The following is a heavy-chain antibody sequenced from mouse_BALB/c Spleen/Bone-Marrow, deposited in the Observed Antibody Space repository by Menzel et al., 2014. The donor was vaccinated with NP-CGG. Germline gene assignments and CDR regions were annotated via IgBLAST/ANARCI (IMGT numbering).Heavy chain of an antibody. CDR1: GYTYTDYC. J-gene: IGHJ4*01. D-gene: IGHD2-3*01. CDR3: ARKRDFNEDGCAMDY. Sequence: GAEGVMPGASVDMSCKASGYTYTDYCMHWVQQMPGQGLDWTGAIDTSDSYTSYNQQFKGKATSTGDDSSSTAYMQLSSLTCELSALYYCARKRDFNEDGCAMDYRGQGTSVTVSP. CDR2: IDTSDSYT. V-gene: IGHV1-69*01.